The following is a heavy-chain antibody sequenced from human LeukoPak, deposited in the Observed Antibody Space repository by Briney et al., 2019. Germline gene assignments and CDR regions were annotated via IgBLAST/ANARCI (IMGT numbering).Heavy chain of an antibody. CDR1: GFTFSSYW. CDR2: IHRDGSST. V-gene: IGHV3-74*01. Sequence: GGSLRLSCAASGFTFSSYWMHWVRQGPGKGLVWVSRIHRDGSSTNYADSVKGRFTISRDNAKNTLYLQMNSLRAEDTAVYYCVRSLTYYYGSGNFDYWGQGTLVTVSS. D-gene: IGHD3-10*01. CDR3: VRSLTYYYGSGNFDY. J-gene: IGHJ4*02.